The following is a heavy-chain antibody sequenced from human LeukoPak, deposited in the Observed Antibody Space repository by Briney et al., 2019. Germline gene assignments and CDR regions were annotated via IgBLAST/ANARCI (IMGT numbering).Heavy chain of an antibody. D-gene: IGHD3-22*01. CDR2: IYYSGSI. CDR1: GGSISSYY. J-gene: IGHJ4*02. V-gene: IGHV4-59*01. Sequence: SETLSLTCTVSGGSISSYYWSWIRQPPGKGLEWIGYIYYSGSINYNPSLKSRVTISVDTSKNQFSLKLSSVTAADTAVYYCARAPPDYYDSSGYLDHWGQGTLVTVSS. CDR3: ARAPPDYYDSSGYLDH.